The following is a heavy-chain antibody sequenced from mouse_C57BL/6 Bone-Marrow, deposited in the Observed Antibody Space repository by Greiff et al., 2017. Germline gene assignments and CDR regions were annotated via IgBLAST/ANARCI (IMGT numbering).Heavy chain of an antibody. CDR1: GYTFTSYW. Sequence: QVQLQQSGAELAKPGASVKLSCKASGYTFTSYWMHWVKQRPGQGLEWIGYINPSSGYTKYNQKFKDKATLTADKSSSTAYMQLSSLTYEDSAVYYCATDYDGHYYAMDYWGQGTSVTVSS. CDR3: ATDYDGHYYAMDY. CDR2: INPSSGYT. V-gene: IGHV1-7*01. D-gene: IGHD2-4*01. J-gene: IGHJ4*01.